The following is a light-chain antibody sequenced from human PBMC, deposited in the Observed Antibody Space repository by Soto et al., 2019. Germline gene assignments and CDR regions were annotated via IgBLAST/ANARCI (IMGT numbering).Light chain of an antibody. J-gene: IGKJ1*01. Sequence: EIVLTQSPGTLSLSPGERATLSCRASQTISSNYLAWYQQTPGQAPRLLIYGASTRATGIPARFSGSGSGTEFTLTISSLQSEDFAVYYCQQYNNWPKTFGQGTKVEIK. CDR1: QTISSN. V-gene: IGKV3-15*01. CDR3: QQYNNWPKT. CDR2: GAS.